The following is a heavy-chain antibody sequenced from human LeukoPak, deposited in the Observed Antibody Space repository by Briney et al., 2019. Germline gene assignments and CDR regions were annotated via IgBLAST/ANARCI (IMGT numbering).Heavy chain of an antibody. D-gene: IGHD3-10*01. Sequence: GGSLRLSCAASGFTFSSYGMHWVRQAPGKGLEWVAVISYDGSNKYYADSVKGRFTIPRDNSKNTLYLQMNSLRAEDTAVYYCAKDDLWFGDGPKYYFDYWGQGTLVTVSS. CDR3: AKDDLWFGDGPKYYFDY. J-gene: IGHJ4*02. V-gene: IGHV3-30*18. CDR1: GFTFSSYG. CDR2: ISYDGSNK.